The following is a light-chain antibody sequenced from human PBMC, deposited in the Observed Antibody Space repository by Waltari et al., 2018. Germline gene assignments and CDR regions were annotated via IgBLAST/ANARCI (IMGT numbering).Light chain of an antibody. J-gene: IGKJ1*01. Sequence: IVMTQSPDSLAVSLGERATINCKSSQSILFTARNKSYLAWYQQKPGPPPKLLIYWASTRESGVPDRVRGTGSGTDFTLTISSLQAEDVAVYYCQQYYVTPRTFGQGTKVEI. CDR3: QQYYVTPRT. CDR1: QSILFTARNKSY. CDR2: WAS. V-gene: IGKV4-1*01.